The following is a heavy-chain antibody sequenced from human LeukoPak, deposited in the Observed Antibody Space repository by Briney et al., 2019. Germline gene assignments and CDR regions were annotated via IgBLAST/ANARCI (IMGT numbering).Heavy chain of an antibody. CDR2: IIPIFGTA. J-gene: IGHJ5*02. D-gene: IGHD3-22*01. CDR1: GGTFSSYA. CDR3: ASVGYYYDSSGYP. V-gene: IGHV1-69*13. Sequence: SVKVSCKASGGTFSSYAISWVRQAPGQGLEWIGGIIPIFGTANYAQKFQGRVTITADESTSTAYMELSSLRSEDTAVYYCASVGYYYDSSGYPWGRGTLVTVSS.